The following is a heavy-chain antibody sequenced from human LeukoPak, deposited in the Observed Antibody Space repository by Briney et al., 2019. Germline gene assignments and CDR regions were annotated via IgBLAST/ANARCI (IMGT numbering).Heavy chain of an antibody. J-gene: IGHJ4*02. V-gene: IGHV4-34*01. CDR3: ASSGSRSYYPPTFDF. CDR1: GVSPGNYY. Sequence: PSETLSLTCAVSGVSPGNYYWSWIRQAPGKGLEWIGEINHSGTTKYNPSLGSRLTISADTPKKLLSLKLTSLTAADTAVYYCASSGSRSYYPPTFDFWGQGILVTVSS. D-gene: IGHD3-10*01. CDR2: INHSGTT.